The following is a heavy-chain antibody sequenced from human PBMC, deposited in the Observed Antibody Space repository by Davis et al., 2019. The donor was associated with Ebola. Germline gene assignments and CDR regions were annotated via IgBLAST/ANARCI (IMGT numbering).Heavy chain of an antibody. CDR3: ARRDGSSGWYKYYGMDV. CDR1: GGSISSSNW. J-gene: IGHJ6*02. D-gene: IGHD6-19*01. Sequence: SETLSLTCAVSGGSISSSNWCCFVRPPPGKRLGWIEDIYHSGSTNYNPSLKSRVTISVDKSKNQFSLKLSSVTSADTAVYYCARRDGSSGWYKYYGMDVWGQGTTVTVSS. V-gene: IGHV4-4*02. CDR2: IYHSGST.